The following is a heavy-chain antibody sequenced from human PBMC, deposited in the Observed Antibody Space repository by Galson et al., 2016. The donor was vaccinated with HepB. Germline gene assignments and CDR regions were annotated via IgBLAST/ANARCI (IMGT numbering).Heavy chain of an antibody. CDR3: AREEYSGTYPYYGMDL. Sequence: SLRLSCAASGFTFSDYYMTWIRQAPGKGLEWVAYISNGGGTTIYQSDSVKGRFTISSDNSKNSLYLQMNSLRAEDTAVYYCAREEYSGTYPYYGMDLWGQGTTVTVSS. CDR2: ISNGGGTTI. CDR1: GFTFSDYY. D-gene: IGHD1-26*01. V-gene: IGHV3-11*04. J-gene: IGHJ6*02.